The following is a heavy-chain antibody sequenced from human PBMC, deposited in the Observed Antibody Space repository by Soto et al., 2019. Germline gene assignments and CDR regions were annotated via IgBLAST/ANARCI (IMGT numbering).Heavy chain of an antibody. V-gene: IGHV3-49*03. Sequence: GGSLRLSCTASGFTFGDYAMSWFRQAPGKGLEWVGFIRSKAYGGTTEYAASVKGRFTISRDDSKSIAYLQMNSLKTEDTAVYYCLLWFGELSEVPNMDVWGKGTTVTVSS. CDR1: GFTFGDYA. CDR3: LLWFGELSEVPNMDV. J-gene: IGHJ6*03. CDR2: IRSKAYGGTT. D-gene: IGHD3-10*01.